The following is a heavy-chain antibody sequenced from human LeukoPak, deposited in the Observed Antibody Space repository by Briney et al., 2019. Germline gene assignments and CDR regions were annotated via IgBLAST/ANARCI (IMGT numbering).Heavy chain of an antibody. V-gene: IGHV3-23*01. CDR2: IRYNIENT. J-gene: IGHJ4*02. D-gene: IGHD3-9*01. Sequence: GGSLRLSCAASGFAFSNYAMGWVRPAPGKGPERDSSIRYNIENTHYADAVQGRFTISRDNSKNTLYLQMNSLRAEDTARYYCAKASTRDTGYYFDSWGQGTLVSVSS. CDR1: GFAFSNYA. CDR3: AKASTRDTGYYFDS.